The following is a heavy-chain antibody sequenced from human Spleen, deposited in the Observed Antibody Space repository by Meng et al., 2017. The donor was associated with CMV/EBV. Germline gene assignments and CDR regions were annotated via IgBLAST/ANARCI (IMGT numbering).Heavy chain of an antibody. CDR1: GDTFSSYG. CDR3: ARDSEGIWNVVVPAMGDY. Sequence: ASVKVSCKASGDTFSSYGINWVRQAPGQGLEWMGWISAYNGNTNYAQKLQGRVTMTTDTSTSTAYMELRSPRSDDTAVYYCARDSEGIWNVVVPAMGDYWGQGTLVTVSS. V-gene: IGHV1-18*01. CDR2: ISAYNGNT. D-gene: IGHD2-2*01. J-gene: IGHJ4*02.